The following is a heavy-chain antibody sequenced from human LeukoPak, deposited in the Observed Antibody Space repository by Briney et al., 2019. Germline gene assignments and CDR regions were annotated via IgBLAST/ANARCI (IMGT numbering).Heavy chain of an antibody. CDR3: ARDTLYYYGSSDY. V-gene: IGHV3-21*01. Sequence: PGGSLRLSCAASGFTSSSYSMNWVRQAPGKGLEWVSSISSSSSYIYYADSVKGRFTISRDNAKNSLYLQMNSLRAEDTAVYYCARDTLYYYGSSDYWGQGTLVTVSS. CDR1: GFTSSSYS. J-gene: IGHJ4*02. CDR2: ISSSSSYI. D-gene: IGHD3-10*01.